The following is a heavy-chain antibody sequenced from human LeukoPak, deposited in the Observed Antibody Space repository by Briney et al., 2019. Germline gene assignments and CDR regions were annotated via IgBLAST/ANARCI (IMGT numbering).Heavy chain of an antibody. CDR1: GFTFSSYA. V-gene: IGHV3-23*01. CDR2: ISGSGGST. J-gene: IGHJ4*02. D-gene: IGHD5-24*01. Sequence: GGSLRLSCAPSGFTFSSYAMSWVRQASRKGLEWVSGISGSGGSTYYADSVKGRFTISRDNSKNTLYLQMNSLRAEDTAVYYCAKVQTYNYGGPIDYWGEGTLVTASS. CDR3: AKVQTYNYGGPIDY.